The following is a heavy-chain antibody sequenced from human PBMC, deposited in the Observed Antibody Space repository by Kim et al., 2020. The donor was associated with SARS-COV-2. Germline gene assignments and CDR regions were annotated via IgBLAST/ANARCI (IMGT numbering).Heavy chain of an antibody. V-gene: IGHV3-74*01. Sequence: GGSLRLSCAASGFTFSTYWMHWVRQTPGKGLLYVSHINSDGSGATYPASVKGRLTISRDTAKRTCYLQMNSLGARNTAVFFCAGGFGSWGKGTLAPS. CDR2: INSDGSGA. D-gene: IGHD3-16*01. J-gene: IGHJ4*02. CDR3: AGGFGS. CDR1: GFTFSTYW.